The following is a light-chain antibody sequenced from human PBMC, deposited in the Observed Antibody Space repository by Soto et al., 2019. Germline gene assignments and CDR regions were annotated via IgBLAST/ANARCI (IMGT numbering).Light chain of an antibody. CDR3: QQYYSYPPA. CDR2: AAS. V-gene: IGKV4-1*01. CDR1: HTFLYNSNNNHH. Sequence: DIVLTQSPDSLAVSLVEMSTINFISIHTFLYNSNNNHHLAWYQQKPGKAPRLLIYAASTLQSGVPSRFSGSGSGTDFTLTISCLQSEDFATYYCQQYYSYPPAFGQGTKVDIK. J-gene: IGKJ1*01.